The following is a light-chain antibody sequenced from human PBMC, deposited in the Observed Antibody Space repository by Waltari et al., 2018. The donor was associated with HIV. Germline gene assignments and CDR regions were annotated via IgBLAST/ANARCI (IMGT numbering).Light chain of an antibody. Sequence: DIVMTQSPDSLFVSLGERATITCRSSQGVLSSSSFRNHLAWYQQGPGQSPMLLIYLASTRESVVPDRFIGSGSWTDVTLTISSLQAVHVAVYYCQQYDRSPWTFGQGTRVEIK. J-gene: IGKJ1*01. CDR2: LAS. CDR3: QQYDRSPWT. CDR1: QGVLSSSSFRNH. V-gene: IGKV4-1*01.